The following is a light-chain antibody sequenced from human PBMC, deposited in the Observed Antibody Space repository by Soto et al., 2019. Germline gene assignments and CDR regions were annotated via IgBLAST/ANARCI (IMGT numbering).Light chain of an antibody. J-gene: IGKJ5*01. Sequence: DVVLTQSPVSLPVTLGQPASISCMSSQSLLYGDGKTYLYWYLQRPGQPPQLLIYDVSNRFSGVPDRFSGSGSGPDFTLKISRVEAEDVGVYYCMQRTHVPITSGQGTRLEIK. CDR2: DVS. CDR1: QSLLYGDGKTY. V-gene: IGKV2D-29*01. CDR3: MQRTHVPIT.